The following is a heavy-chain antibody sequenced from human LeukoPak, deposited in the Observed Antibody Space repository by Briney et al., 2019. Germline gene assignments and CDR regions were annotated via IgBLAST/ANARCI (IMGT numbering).Heavy chain of an antibody. J-gene: IGHJ6*02. CDR3: ARVGYCSSTSCLPYYYYYGMDV. CDR2: IIPIFGTA. CDR1: GGTFSSYA. Sequence: ASVKVSCKASGGTFSSYAISWVRQAPGQGLEWMGGIIPIFGTANYAQKFQGRVTITADESTSTAYMELSSLRSEDTAVYYCARVGYCSSTSCLPYYYYYGMDVWGQGTTVTVSS. V-gene: IGHV1-69*01. D-gene: IGHD2-2*01.